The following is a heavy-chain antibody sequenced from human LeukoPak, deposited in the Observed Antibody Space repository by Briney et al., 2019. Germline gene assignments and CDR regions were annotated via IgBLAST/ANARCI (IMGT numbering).Heavy chain of an antibody. Sequence: GGSLRLSCAASGFTFSSYEMNWVRQAPGKGLEWVAFIRYDGRNKYYADSVKGRFTISRDNSKNTLYLQMNSLRAEDTAVYYCARRAGAYSHPYDYWGQGTLVTVSS. CDR3: ARRAGAYSHPYDY. J-gene: IGHJ4*02. CDR2: IRYDGRNK. D-gene: IGHD4/OR15-4a*01. V-gene: IGHV3-33*08. CDR1: GFTFSSYE.